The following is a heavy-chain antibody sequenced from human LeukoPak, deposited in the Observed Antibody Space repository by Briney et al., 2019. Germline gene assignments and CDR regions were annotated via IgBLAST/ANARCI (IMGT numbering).Heavy chain of an antibody. D-gene: IGHD1-26*01. V-gene: IGHV3-21*01. CDR2: ISSSSSYI. CDR3: ARYELDAFDI. J-gene: IGHJ3*02. CDR1: GFTFSSYS. Sequence: GGSLRLSCAASGFTFSSYSTNWVRQAPGKGLEWVSSISSSSSYIYYADSVKGRFTISRDNAKNSLYLQMNSLRAEDTAVYYCARYELDAFDIWGQGTMVTVSS.